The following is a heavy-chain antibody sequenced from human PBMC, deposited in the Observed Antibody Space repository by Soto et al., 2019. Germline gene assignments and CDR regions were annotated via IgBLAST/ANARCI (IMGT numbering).Heavy chain of an antibody. CDR2: IKSKTDGGTT. D-gene: IGHD1-26*01. CDR1: GFTFSNAW. Sequence: EVQLLESGGGLVKPGGSLRLSCAASGFTFSNAWMSWVRQAPGKGLEWVGRIKSKTDGGTTDYAAPVKGRFTISRDDSKNTLYLQMNSLKTEDTAVYYCTTDEAWELLPTWYGMDVWGQGTTVTVSS. CDR3: TTDEAWELLPTWYGMDV. J-gene: IGHJ6*02. V-gene: IGHV3-15*01.